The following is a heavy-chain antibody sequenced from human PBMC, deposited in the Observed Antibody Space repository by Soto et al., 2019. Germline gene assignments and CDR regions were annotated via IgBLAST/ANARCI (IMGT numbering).Heavy chain of an antibody. J-gene: IGHJ6*02. V-gene: IGHV3-30-3*01. Sequence: LRLSCAASGFTFSSYAMHWVRQAPGKGLEWVAVISYDGSNKYYADSVKGRFTISRDNSKNTLYLQMNSLRAEDTAVYYCARADTYYYGSGANVWGQAPTVTLSS. D-gene: IGHD3-10*01. CDR1: GFTFSSYA. CDR2: ISYDGSNK. CDR3: ARADTYYYGSGANV.